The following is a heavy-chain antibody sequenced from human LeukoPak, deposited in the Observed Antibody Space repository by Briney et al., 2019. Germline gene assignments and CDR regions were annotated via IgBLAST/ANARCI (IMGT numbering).Heavy chain of an antibody. V-gene: IGHV1-2*02. CDR2: INPNSGGT. J-gene: IGHJ6*02. D-gene: IGHD2-2*01. CDR3: ARDIVVVPAATRRLGMDV. CDR1: GYTFTGYY. Sequence: GASVKVSCKASGYTFTGYYMHWVRQAPGQGLEWMGWINPNSGGTNYAQKFQGRVTMTRDTSISTAYMELSRLRSDDTAVYYCARDIVVVPAATRRLGMDVWAKGPRSPSP.